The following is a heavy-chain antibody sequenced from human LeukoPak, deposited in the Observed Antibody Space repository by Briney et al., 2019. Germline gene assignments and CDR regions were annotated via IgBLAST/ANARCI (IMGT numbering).Heavy chain of an antibody. Sequence: PGGSLRLSCAASGFTFSSYGMHWVRQAPGKGLEWVAVIRYDGRNKFYADSLKGRFTISRDNSKNTLYLQMNSLRAEDTAVYYCARVNRGDAFDIWGQGTLVSVS. CDR3: ARVNRGDAFDI. CDR2: IRYDGRNK. J-gene: IGHJ3*02. CDR1: GFTFSSYG. D-gene: IGHD3-16*02. V-gene: IGHV3-33*01.